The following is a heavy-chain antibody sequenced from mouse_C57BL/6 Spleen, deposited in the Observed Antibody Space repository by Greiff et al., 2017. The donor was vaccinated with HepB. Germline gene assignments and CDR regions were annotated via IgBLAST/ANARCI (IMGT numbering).Heavy chain of an antibody. D-gene: IGHD1-3*01. CDR2: IDPSDSYT. CDR1: GYTFTSYW. Sequence: QVHVTQSGAELVNPGASVKLSCKASGYTFTSYWTQWVKQRPGQVLEWIGEIDPSDSYTNYNQKFKGKATLTVDTSSSTAYMQLSSLTSEDSAVYYCARRGSKWGGGGGGWGRGTGRKVEEERGWG. V-gene: IGHV1-50*01. CDR3: ARRGSKWGGGGGGWGRGTGRKVEEERG. J-gene: IGHJ3*02.